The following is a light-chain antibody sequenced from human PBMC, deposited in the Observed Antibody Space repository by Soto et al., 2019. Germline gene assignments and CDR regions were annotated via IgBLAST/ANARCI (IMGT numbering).Light chain of an antibody. CDR1: SSDVGGYNY. J-gene: IGLJ2*01. CDR3: SAYASSNTFYFV. Sequence: QSALTQPPSASGSPGQSVTISCTGTSSDVGGYNYVSWYQQYPGRAPKLMIYEVTKRPSGVPDRFSGSKSGNTASLTVSGLQAEDGADYYCSAYASSNTFYFVFGGGTKLTVL. CDR2: EVT. V-gene: IGLV2-8*01.